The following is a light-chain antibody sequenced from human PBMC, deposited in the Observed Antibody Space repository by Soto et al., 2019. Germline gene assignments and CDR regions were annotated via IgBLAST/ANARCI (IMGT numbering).Light chain of an antibody. CDR1: QSISSY. J-gene: IGKJ1*01. V-gene: IGKV1-39*01. CDR3: QQSYISPCT. CDR2: AAS. Sequence: DIQMTQSPSSLSASVGDRVTITCRASQSISSYLNWYQQKPGKAPKLLIYAASSLESGVPSRFSGSGSGTDFTLTVSSLQSEDFATDYCQQSYISPCTFGQGTKVQIK.